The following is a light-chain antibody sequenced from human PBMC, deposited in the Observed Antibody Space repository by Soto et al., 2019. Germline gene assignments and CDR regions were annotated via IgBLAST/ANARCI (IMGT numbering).Light chain of an antibody. CDR1: KGVSSY. J-gene: IGKJ5*01. CDR2: DAS. CDR3: QQRSNWPPIT. Sequence: EIVLTRSQATLSLSPGERATHSCRASKGVSSYLAWYQQQPGQAPTLLIYDASNRATGIPARFSGSGSGADFTLPISSLVLADYAVYYYQQRSNWPPITFGQGTRLEI. V-gene: IGKV3-11*01.